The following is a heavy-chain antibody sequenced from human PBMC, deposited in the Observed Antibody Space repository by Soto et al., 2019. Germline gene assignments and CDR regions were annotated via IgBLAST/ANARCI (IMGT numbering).Heavy chain of an antibody. Sequence: PGESLRISCTRSGYSFACYWITWVRQKPGKGPEWMGRIDPSDSQTYYSPSFRGHVTISATKSITTVFLQWSSLRASDTAMYYCARQIYDSDTGPNFQYYFDSWGQGTPVPVSS. J-gene: IGHJ4*02. CDR1: GYSFACYW. CDR2: IDPSDSQT. CDR3: ARQIYDSDTGPNFQYYFDS. V-gene: IGHV5-10-1*01. D-gene: IGHD3-22*01.